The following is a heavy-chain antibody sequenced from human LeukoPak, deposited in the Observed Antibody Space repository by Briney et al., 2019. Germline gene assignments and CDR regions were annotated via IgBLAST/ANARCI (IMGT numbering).Heavy chain of an antibody. D-gene: IGHD5-12*01. Sequence: GASVKVSCKASGYTYTSYGISWVRQAPGQGLEWMGWISAYNGNTNYAQKLQGRVTMTTDTSTRTAYMELRSLRSDDTAVYYCARRASYYSGYDQYYYGMDVWGKGTTVTVSS. CDR2: ISAYNGNT. J-gene: IGHJ6*04. CDR3: ARRASYYSGYDQYYYGMDV. CDR1: GYTYTSYG. V-gene: IGHV1-18*04.